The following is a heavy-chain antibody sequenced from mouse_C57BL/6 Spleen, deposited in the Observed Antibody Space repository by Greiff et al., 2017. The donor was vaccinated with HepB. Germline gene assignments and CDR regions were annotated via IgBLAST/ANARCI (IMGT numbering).Heavy chain of an antibody. D-gene: IGHD1-1*01. CDR2: INYDGSST. V-gene: IGHV5-16*01. J-gene: IGHJ4*01. CDR1: GFTFSDYY. Sequence: EVHLVESEGGLVQPGSSLKLSCTASGFTFSDYYMAWVRQVPEKGLEWVANINYDGSSTNYLDSLQSRFIISRDNAKNILYLQMCSLKSEDTATYYCARGGSSYPYYAMDYWGQGTSVTVSS. CDR3: ARGGSSYPYYAMDY.